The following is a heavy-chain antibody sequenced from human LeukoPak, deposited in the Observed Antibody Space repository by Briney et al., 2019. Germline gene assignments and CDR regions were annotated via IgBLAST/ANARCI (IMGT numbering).Heavy chain of an antibody. CDR3: ARVYKEGDYGGNLQH. V-gene: IGHV1-69*04. Sequence: ASVKVSCKSSGGTFSSYAISWVRQAPGQGLEWMGRIIPILGIANYAQKFQGRVTITADKSTSTAYMELSSLRSEDTALYYCARVYKEGDYGGNLQHWGQGTLVTVSS. CDR1: GGTFSSYA. CDR2: IIPILGIA. J-gene: IGHJ1*01. D-gene: IGHD4-23*01.